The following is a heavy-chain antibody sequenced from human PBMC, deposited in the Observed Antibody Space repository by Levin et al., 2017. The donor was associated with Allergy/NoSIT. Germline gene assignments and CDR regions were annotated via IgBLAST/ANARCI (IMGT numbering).Heavy chain of an antibody. Sequence: GGSLRLSCSASGFTFRSYAMHWVRQAPGKGLEHVSFISNSGHNADYADSVRGRFTISRDNSQNTLYLQMSSLRSEDTGLYYCVTTPIVVEGRLSDFWGQGTLVTVSS. CDR1: GFTFRSYA. J-gene: IGHJ4*02. CDR3: VTTPIVVEGRLSDF. CDR2: ISNSGHNA. V-gene: IGHV3-64D*06. D-gene: IGHD3-22*01.